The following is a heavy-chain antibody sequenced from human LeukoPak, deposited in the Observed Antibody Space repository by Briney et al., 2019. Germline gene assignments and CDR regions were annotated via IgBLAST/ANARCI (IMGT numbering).Heavy chain of an antibody. CDR2: ISGSGGST. CDR3: AKDRPVAGKGGTAYFQH. D-gene: IGHD6-19*01. V-gene: IGHV3-23*01. Sequence: PGGSLRLSCAASGFTFSSYAMSWVRQAPGKGLEWVSAISGSGGSTYYADSVKGRFTISRDNSKNTLYLQMNSLRAEDMAVYYCAKDRPVAGKGGTAYFQHWGQGTLVTVSS. J-gene: IGHJ1*01. CDR1: GFTFSSYA.